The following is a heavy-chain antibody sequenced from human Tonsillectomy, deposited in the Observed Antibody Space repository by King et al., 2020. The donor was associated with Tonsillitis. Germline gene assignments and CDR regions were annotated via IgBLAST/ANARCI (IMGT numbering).Heavy chain of an antibody. CDR2: IRSKANSYAT. D-gene: IGHD3-3*01. CDR3: TRQIGDYDFWSGYY. CDR1: GFTFSGSA. Sequence: VQLVESGGGLVQPGGSLTLSCAASGFTFSGSAMHWVRQASGKGLEWVGRIRSKANSYATAYAASVKGRFTISRHDSKNMAYLQMNSLKTEDTAVYYCTRQIGDYDFWSGYYWGQGTLVTVSS. V-gene: IGHV3-73*02. J-gene: IGHJ4*02.